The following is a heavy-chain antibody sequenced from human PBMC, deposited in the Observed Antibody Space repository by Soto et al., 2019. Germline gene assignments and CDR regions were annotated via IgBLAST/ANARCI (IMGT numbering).Heavy chain of an antibody. J-gene: IGHJ4*02. D-gene: IGHD2-2*01. V-gene: IGHV3-23*01. Sequence: EVQLLESGGGLVQPGGSLRLSCAASGFTFSSYAMSWVRQAPGKGLEWVSAISGSGGSTYYADSVKGRFTISRDNSKNTLYLQMNSLRAEDTAVYYCAKSSLLDYCSSTSCYLDYWGQGTLVTVSS. CDR2: ISGSGGST. CDR3: AKSSLLDYCSSTSCYLDY. CDR1: GFTFSSYA.